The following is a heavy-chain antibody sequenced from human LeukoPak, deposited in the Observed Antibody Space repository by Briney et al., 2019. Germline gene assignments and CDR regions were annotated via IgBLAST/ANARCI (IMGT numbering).Heavy chain of an antibody. CDR1: GFTFSTYS. CDR3: LGAFDF. V-gene: IGHV3-21*01. Sequence: GGSLRLSCAASGFTFSTYSMNWVRQPPGKGLEWVSSISSSSTYIHYADSAKGRFTISRDNGKNSLYLQMNSLRAEDTAVYYCLGAFDFWGRGTLVTVSS. J-gene: IGHJ3*01. CDR2: ISSSSTYI.